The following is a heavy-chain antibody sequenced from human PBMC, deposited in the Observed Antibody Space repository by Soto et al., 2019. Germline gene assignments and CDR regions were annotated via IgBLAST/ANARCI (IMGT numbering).Heavy chain of an antibody. D-gene: IGHD2-2*01. Sequence: ASVKVSCKASGYTFISYDINWVRQATGQGPEWMGWMKPNSGNTGNAQKFQGRVTMSRNTSISTAYMELSSLTTDDTAVYYCARAVPAAKLNMDVWGKGSTVTVSS. CDR2: MKPNSGNT. J-gene: IGHJ6*03. V-gene: IGHV1-8*01. CDR1: GYTFISYD. CDR3: ARAVPAAKLNMDV.